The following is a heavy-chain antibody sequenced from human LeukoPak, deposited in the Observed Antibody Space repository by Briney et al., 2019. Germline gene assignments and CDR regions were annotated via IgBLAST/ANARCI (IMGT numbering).Heavy chain of an antibody. CDR2: ISGSGGST. D-gene: IGHD2-15*01. Sequence: GGSLRLSCAASGFTFSSYAMSWVRQAPGKGLEWVSAISGSGGSTYYADSVKGRFTISRDNSKNTLYLQMNSLRAEDTAVYYCAKEQGSYCSGGSCYWGAFDYWGQGTLVTVSS. CDR3: AKEQGSYCSGGSCYWGAFDY. J-gene: IGHJ4*02. V-gene: IGHV3-23*01. CDR1: GFTFSSYA.